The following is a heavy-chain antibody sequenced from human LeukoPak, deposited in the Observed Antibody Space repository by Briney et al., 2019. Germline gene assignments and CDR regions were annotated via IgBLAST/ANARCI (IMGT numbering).Heavy chain of an antibody. CDR3: AKSLSGPYGPPFEY. J-gene: IGHJ4*02. Sequence: GGSLRLSCAASGFTFSSYAMNWVRQATGKGLGWVSTISGGGVSTFYADSVKGRFTISRDNSKNTLYLQMNSLRAEDTAICYCAKSLSGPYGPPFEYWGQGTLVTVSS. V-gene: IGHV3-23*01. CDR2: ISGGGVST. CDR1: GFTFSSYA. D-gene: IGHD4-17*01.